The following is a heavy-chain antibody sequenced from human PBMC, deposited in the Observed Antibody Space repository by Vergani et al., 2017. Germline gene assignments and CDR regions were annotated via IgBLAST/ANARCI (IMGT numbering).Heavy chain of an antibody. Sequence: VQLLESGGSLKQPGGSVRLSCAASGFTFSTYAMHWVRQAPGKGLEWVAFIWYDGSKEYYADSVKGRFTISRDNSKNTLYLQMNSLRDADTAVYYCARSGYCTDGVCYMTYYYYMDVWGKGTAVTVSS. J-gene: IGHJ6*03. V-gene: IGHV3-33*08. CDR3: ARSGYCTDGVCYMTYYYYMDV. CDR1: GFTFSTYA. D-gene: IGHD2-8*01. CDR2: IWYDGSKE.